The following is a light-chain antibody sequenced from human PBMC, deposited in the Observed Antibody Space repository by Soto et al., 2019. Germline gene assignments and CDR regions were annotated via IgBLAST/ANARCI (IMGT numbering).Light chain of an antibody. CDR3: QSYDTTNRGV. CDR1: SGIIGSQY. V-gene: IGLV6-57*03. Sequence: NFMLTQPHSVSESPGKTVTISCTRSSGIIGSQYVQWYQQRPGSAPTTVIYEDNQRPSGVPDRFSGSIDSSSNSASLTISRLKAEDEADYYCQSYDTTNRGVFGGGTKLTVL. CDR2: EDN. J-gene: IGLJ3*02.